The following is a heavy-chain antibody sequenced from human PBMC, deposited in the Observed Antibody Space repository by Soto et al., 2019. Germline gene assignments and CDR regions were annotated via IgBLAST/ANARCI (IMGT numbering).Heavy chain of an antibody. CDR1: GFTFSDYY. CDR3: AGANLLNSSSSVHYGMDV. D-gene: IGHD6-6*01. J-gene: IGHJ6*02. V-gene: IGHV3-11*01. CDR2: ISSSGSTM. Sequence: GGSLRLSCAASGFTFSDYYMSWIRQAPGKGLEWVSYISSSGSTMYYADSVKGRFTISRDNAKNSLYLQMNSLRAEDTAVYYCAGANLLNSSSSVHYGMDVWGQGTTVTVSS.